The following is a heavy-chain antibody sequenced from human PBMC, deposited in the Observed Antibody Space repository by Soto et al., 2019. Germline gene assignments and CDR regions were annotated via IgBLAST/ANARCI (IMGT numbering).Heavy chain of an antibody. CDR1: GFTFTTFA. CDR3: VKEGAAPSWGYYFDY. Sequence: AGASLRLSCAASGFTFTTFAMNWVRQAPGKGLEWVSAINDGGGDTYYADSVKGRFTISRDNSKNTLYLQMNSLRAEDTALYYCVKEGAAPSWGYYFDYWGQGTLVTVSS. J-gene: IGHJ4*02. CDR2: INDGGGDT. D-gene: IGHD1-26*01. V-gene: IGHV3-23*01.